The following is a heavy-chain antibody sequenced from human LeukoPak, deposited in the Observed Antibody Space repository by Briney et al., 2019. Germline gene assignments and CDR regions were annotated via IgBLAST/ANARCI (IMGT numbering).Heavy chain of an antibody. D-gene: IGHD3-10*01. CDR2: IKQDGSEK. Sequence: PGGSLRLSCAASGFTFSSYWMSWVRQAPGKGLEWVANIKQDGSEKYYVDSVKGRFTISRDNAKNSLYLQMNSLRAEDTAVYYCARERPPFLYYGSGGDFDYWGQGTLVTVSS. J-gene: IGHJ4*02. CDR1: GFTFSSYW. CDR3: ARERPPFLYYGSGGDFDY. V-gene: IGHV3-7*01.